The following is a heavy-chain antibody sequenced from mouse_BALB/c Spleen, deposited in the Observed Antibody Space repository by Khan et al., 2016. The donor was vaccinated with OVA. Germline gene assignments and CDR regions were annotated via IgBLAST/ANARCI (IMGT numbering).Heavy chain of an antibody. J-gene: IGHJ4*01. CDR3: AGSITTAKGDYYAMDY. D-gene: IGHD1-2*01. V-gene: IGHV5-6*01. CDR1: GFTFSTYG. Sequence: EVELVESGGDLVKPGGSLKLSCAASGFTFSTYGMSWVRQTPDKRLEWVATISSGGYFTYFPDSVRGRFTISRDNAKNTLYLQMSRLKSEDTAMYYCAGSITTAKGDYYAMDYWGQGTSVTVSA. CDR2: ISSGGYFT.